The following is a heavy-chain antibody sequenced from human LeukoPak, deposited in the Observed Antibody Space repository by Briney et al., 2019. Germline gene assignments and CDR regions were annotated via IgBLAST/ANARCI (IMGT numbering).Heavy chain of an antibody. J-gene: IGHJ5*02. CDR2: ISSSSSYI. Sequence: GGSLSLSCAASGFTFSSYSMNWLRQAPGKGLEWVSSISSSSSYIYYANSVKGRFTIYRDNAKNSLYRQMNSLRAEGTAVYYCARTYYYGSGSRFDPWGQGTLVTVSS. D-gene: IGHD3-10*01. CDR1: GFTFSSYS. V-gene: IGHV3-21*04. CDR3: ARTYYYGSGSRFDP.